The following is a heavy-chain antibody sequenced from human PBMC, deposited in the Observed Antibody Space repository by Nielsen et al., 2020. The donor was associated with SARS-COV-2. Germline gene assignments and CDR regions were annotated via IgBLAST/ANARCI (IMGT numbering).Heavy chain of an antibody. Sequence: SVKVSCKASGGTFSSYDISWVRQAPGQGLEWMGGIIPIFGTAKYAQKFQGRVTMTRDTSTSTVYMELSSLRSEDTAVYYCARNIAAAIDYWGQGTLVTVSS. J-gene: IGHJ4*02. D-gene: IGHD6-13*01. CDR2: IIPIFGTA. CDR3: ARNIAAAIDY. CDR1: GGTFSSYD. V-gene: IGHV1-69*05.